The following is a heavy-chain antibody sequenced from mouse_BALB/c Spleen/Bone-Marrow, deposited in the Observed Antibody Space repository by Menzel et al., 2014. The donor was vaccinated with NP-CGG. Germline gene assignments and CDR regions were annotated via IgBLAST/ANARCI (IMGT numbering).Heavy chain of an antibody. D-gene: IGHD1-1*01. V-gene: IGHV2-5*01. CDR1: GFSLTRNG. CDR3: AKGGITTVWYFDV. Sequence: VKLMESGPGLVQPSQSLSITCTVSGFSLTRNGVHWVRQSPGKGLEWLGVMWRGGSTDYNEAFMSRLSITKDNSKSQVFFKMNRLQGDDAAIYYCAKGGITTVWYFDVWGAGTTVTVSS. CDR2: MWRGGST. J-gene: IGHJ1*01.